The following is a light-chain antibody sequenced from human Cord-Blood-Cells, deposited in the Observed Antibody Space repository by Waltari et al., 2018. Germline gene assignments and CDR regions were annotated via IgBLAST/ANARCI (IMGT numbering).Light chain of an antibody. CDR1: SSDVGSYNL. CDR3: CSYARSSTYWV. V-gene: IGLV2-23*02. CDR2: EVS. Sequence: QSALTQPASVSGSPGQSITISCTGTSSDVGSYNLVSWYQQHPGKAPKLLIYEVSKRPSGVSNRCSGSKSGNTASLTISGLQAEDDADYYCCSYARSSTYWVFGGGTKLTVL. J-gene: IGLJ3*02.